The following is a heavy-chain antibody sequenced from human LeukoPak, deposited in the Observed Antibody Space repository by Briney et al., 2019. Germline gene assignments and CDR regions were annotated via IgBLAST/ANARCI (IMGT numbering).Heavy chain of an antibody. V-gene: IGHV1-18*01. J-gene: IGHJ4*02. CDR2: ISAYNGNT. CDR3: ARDGYYYGSGSYYNVGY. D-gene: IGHD3-10*01. CDR1: GYTFTSYG. Sequence: ASVNVSCKASGYTFTSYGISWVRQAPGQGLEWMGWISAYNGNTNYAQKLQGRVTMTTDTSTSTAYMELRSLRSDDTAVYYCARDGYYYGSGSYYNVGYWGQETLVTVSS.